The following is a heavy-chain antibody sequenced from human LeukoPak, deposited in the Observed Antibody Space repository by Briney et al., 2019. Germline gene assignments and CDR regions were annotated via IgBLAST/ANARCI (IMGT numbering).Heavy chain of an antibody. CDR3: ARDRIRLLDY. CDR2: TYYRSKWYN. D-gene: IGHD3-16*01. Sequence: SQTLSLTCAISGDSFSSNSAAWNWTRQSPSGGLELLARTYYRSKWYNDYAVSVKSRITVNPDTSKNQFSLQLNSVTPEDTAVYYCARDRIRLLDYWGQGTLVTVSS. J-gene: IGHJ4*02. CDR1: GDSFSSNSAA. V-gene: IGHV6-1*01.